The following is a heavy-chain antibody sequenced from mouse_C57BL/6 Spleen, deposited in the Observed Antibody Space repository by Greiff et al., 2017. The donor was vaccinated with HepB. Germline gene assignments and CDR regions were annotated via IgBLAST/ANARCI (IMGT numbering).Heavy chain of an antibody. CDR1: GYTFTSYW. CDR2: INPSNGGT. J-gene: IGHJ4*01. V-gene: IGHV1-53*01. CDR3: AKGSYGYVYYYAMDY. D-gene: IGHD2-2*01. Sequence: QVQLQQPGTELVKPGASVKLSCKASGYTFTSYWMHWVKQRPGQGLEWIGNINPSNGGTNYNEKFKSKATLTVDKSSSTAYMQLSSLTSEDSAVYYCAKGSYGYVYYYAMDYWGQGTSVTVSS.